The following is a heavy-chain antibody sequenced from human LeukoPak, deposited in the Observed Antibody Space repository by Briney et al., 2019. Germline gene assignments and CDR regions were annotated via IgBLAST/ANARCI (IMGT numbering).Heavy chain of an antibody. V-gene: IGHV3-73*01. CDR3: VPGGVIVVATSDY. CDR1: GFTFSGSA. CDR2: IRSKANSYAT. J-gene: IGHJ4*02. D-gene: IGHD3-22*01. Sequence: GASLKISCAASGFTFSGSAMHWVRQASGKGLEWVGRIRSKANSYATAYAASVKGRFTISRDDSKNTAYLQMNSLKTEDTAVYYCVPGGVIVVATSDYWGQGTLVTVSS.